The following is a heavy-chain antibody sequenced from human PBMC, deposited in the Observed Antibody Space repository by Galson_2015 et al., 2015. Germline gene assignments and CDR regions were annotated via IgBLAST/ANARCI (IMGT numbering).Heavy chain of an antibody. Sequence: SLRLSCAASGFTFSSYAMSWVRQAPGKGLEWVSAISGSGGSTYYADSVKGRFTISRDNSKNTLYLQMNSLRAEDTAVYYCAKPHLHLGELSFSGHAFDIWGQGTMVTVSS. CDR2: ISGSGGST. CDR3: AKPHLHLGELSFSGHAFDI. CDR1: GFTFSSYA. V-gene: IGHV3-23*01. J-gene: IGHJ3*02. D-gene: IGHD3-16*02.